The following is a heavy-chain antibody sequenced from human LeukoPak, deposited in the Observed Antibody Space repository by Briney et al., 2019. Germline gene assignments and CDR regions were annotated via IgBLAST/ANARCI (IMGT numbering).Heavy chain of an antibody. CDR1: GFTFSSYE. D-gene: IGHD6-19*01. Sequence: GGSLRLSCAASGFTFSSYEMNWVRQAPGKGLEWVSSISSSSSYIYYADSVKGRFTISRDNAKNSLYLQMNSLRAEDTAVYYCARDRLTAVAGTGGVDYWGQGTLVTVSS. J-gene: IGHJ4*02. V-gene: IGHV3-21*01. CDR3: ARDRLTAVAGTGGVDY. CDR2: ISSSSSYI.